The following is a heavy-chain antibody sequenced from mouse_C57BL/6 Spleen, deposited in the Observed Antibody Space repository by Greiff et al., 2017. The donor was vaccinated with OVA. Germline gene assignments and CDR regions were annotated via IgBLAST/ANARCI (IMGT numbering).Heavy chain of an antibody. CDR1: GYTFTSYW. J-gene: IGHJ1*03. D-gene: IGHD1-1*01. Sequence: VQLQQPGAELVRPGSSVKLSCKASGYTFTSYWMHWARQGPIQGLEWIGNIDPSASETHYNQKFRDKATLTVDKSSSTAYMQLSSLTSEDSAVYYCARSGYCGSSHHWYFDVWGTGTTVTVSS. CDR2: IDPSASET. V-gene: IGHV1-52*01. CDR3: ARSGYCGSSHHWYFDV.